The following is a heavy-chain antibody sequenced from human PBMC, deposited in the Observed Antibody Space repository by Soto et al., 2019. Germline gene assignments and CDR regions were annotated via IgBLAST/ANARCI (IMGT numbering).Heavy chain of an antibody. J-gene: IGHJ1*01. CDR3: ARSYSSSYFQL. D-gene: IGHD6-6*01. CDR1: GFTVRRNY. V-gene: IGHV3-53*01. Sequence: GGSLRLSCAASGFTVRRNYKSWVRQAPGKGLEWVSDIYGGGSTYYAVSVKGRFTISRDNSKNTLYLQMNSLRSEDTAVCFCARSYSSSYFQLWGHGTLVTVSS. CDR2: IYGGGST.